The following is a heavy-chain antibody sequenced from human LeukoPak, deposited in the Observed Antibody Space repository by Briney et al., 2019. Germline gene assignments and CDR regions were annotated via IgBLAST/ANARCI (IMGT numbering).Heavy chain of an antibody. CDR3: AKVLSYYYDSSAYDY. D-gene: IGHD3-22*01. J-gene: IGHJ4*02. CDR1: GFTFSSYS. CDR2: ISSSSSTI. Sequence: GGSLRLSCAASGFTFSSYSMNWVRQAPGKGLEWVSYISSSSSTIYYADSVKGRFTISRDNAKNSLYLQMNSLRAEDTAVYYCAKVLSYYYDSSAYDYWGQGTLVTVSS. V-gene: IGHV3-48*01.